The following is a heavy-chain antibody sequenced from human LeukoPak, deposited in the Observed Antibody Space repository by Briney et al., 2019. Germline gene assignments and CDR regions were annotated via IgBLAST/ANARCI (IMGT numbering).Heavy chain of an antibody. Sequence: PGGSLRLSCAASGFSVSDYYMNWVRQAPGKGLEWVSFIYSDGSTYYADSVKGRFTISRDNSKNTLYLQMNSLRVEDTAVYYCARDDVPVIWGRGTLVTVSS. J-gene: IGHJ4*02. CDR1: GFSVSDYY. V-gene: IGHV3-53*01. CDR2: IYSDGST. CDR3: ARDDVPVI. D-gene: IGHD2/OR15-2a*01.